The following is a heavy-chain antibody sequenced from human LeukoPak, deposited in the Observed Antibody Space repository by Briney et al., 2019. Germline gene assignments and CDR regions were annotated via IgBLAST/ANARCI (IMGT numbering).Heavy chain of an antibody. CDR2: INHSGST. CDR1: GGSFSGYY. J-gene: IGHJ4*02. CDR3: ARLNRRYCSGGSCYSYYFDY. D-gene: IGHD2-15*01. Sequence: PSETLSLTCAVYGGSFSGYYWSRIRQPPGKGLEWIGEINHSGSTNYNPSLKSRVTISVDTSKNQFSLKLSSVTAADTAVYYCARLNRRYCSGGSCYSYYFDYWGQGTLVTVSS. V-gene: IGHV4-34*01.